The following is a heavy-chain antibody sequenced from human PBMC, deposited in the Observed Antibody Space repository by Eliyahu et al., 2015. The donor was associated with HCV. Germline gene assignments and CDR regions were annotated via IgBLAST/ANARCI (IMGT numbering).Heavy chain of an antibody. D-gene: IGHD3-10*01. V-gene: IGHV3-48*03. J-gene: IGHJ4*02. CDR2: ISSSGSTI. CDR3: ARASAVRGVIINGIDY. CDR1: GFTFSSYE. Sequence: EVQLVESGGGLVQPGGSLRLSCAASGFTFSSYEMNWVRQAPGKGLEWVSYISSSGSTIYYADSVKGRFTISRDNAKNSLYLQMNSLRAEDTAVYYCARASAVRGVIINGIDYWGQGTLVTVSS.